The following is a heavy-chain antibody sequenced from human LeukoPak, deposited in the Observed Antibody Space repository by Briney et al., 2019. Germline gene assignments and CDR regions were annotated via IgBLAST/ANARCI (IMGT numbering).Heavy chain of an antibody. CDR3: ARDGYNFDY. J-gene: IGHJ4*02. CDR1: RFTFSTYT. D-gene: IGHD6-13*01. V-gene: IGHV3-23*01. Sequence: GGSLRLSCAASRFTFSTYTMNWVRQAPGKGLEWVSAISNSGGSTYYADSVKGRFTISRDNSKNTLYLQMNSLRAEDTAVYFCARDGYNFDYRGQGTLVTVSS. CDR2: ISNSGGST.